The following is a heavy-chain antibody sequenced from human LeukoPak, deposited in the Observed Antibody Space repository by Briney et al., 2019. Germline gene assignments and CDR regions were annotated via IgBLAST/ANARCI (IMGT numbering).Heavy chain of an antibody. CDR1: GFTFSSYA. J-gene: IGHJ4*02. CDR3: ARALTSGTALDY. Sequence: HPGGSRRLSCAASGFTFSSYAMHWVRQAPGKGLEWVAVISYDGSNKYYADSVKGRFTISRDNSKNTLYQQMNSLRADDTAVYYCARALTSGTALDYWGQGTLVTVSS. D-gene: IGHD1-26*01. CDR2: ISYDGSNK. V-gene: IGHV3-30-3*01.